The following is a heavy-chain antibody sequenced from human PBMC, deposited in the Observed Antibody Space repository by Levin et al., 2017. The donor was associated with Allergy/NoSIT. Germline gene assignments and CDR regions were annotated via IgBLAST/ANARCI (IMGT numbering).Heavy chain of an antibody. Sequence: GESLKISCAASGFTFSSYWMTWVRQAAGKGLEWVANIGRDGSEKSYVDSVKGRFTISRDNAKNSMYLEMNSLRVEDSAVYYCARDLDIVVAAIGYDAFDIWGQGTMVTVSS. CDR3: ARDLDIVVAAIGYDAFDI. J-gene: IGHJ3*02. CDR1: GFTFSSYW. CDR2: IGRDGSEK. D-gene: IGHD2-2*01. V-gene: IGHV3-7*01.